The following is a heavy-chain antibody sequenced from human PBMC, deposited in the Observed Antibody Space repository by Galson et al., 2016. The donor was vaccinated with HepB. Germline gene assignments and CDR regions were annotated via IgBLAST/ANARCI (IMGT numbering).Heavy chain of an antibody. CDR2: IDWDDDK. V-gene: IGHV2-70*01. D-gene: IGHD5-24*01. CDR1: GFSLSTSGMC. CDR3: ARIRDGYNGGYYFDY. J-gene: IGHJ4*02. Sequence: PALVKPTQTLTLTCTFSGFSLSTSGMCVNWIRQPPGKALEWLALIDWDDDKYYSTSLKTRLTISKDTSKNQVVLTMTNMDPVDTATYYCARIRDGYNGGYYFDYWDQGTLVTVSS.